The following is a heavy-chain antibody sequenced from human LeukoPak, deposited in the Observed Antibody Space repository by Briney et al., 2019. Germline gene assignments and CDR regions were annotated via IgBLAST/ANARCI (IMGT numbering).Heavy chain of an antibody. D-gene: IGHD6-19*01. J-gene: IGHJ4*02. V-gene: IGHV3-48*03. CDR2: ISSGSTI. Sequence: GGSLRLSCAASGFTFSSYEMNWVRQAPGKGLEWVSYISSGSTIYDADSVKGRFTISRDNAENSLYLQMNSLRAEDTAVYYCARESIAVAGAPFDYWGQGTLVTVSS. CDR3: ARESIAVAGAPFDY. CDR1: GFTFSSYE.